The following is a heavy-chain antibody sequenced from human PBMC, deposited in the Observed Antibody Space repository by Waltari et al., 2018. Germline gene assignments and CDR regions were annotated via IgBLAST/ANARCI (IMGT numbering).Heavy chain of an antibody. V-gene: IGHV4-28*06. Sequence: QVQLQESGPELLKPSDTLSLPCAVSGYSITSSEWWAWIRQPPGRGLEWIGYIHYSGRTNNSPSLTSRVTLSVDTSKNQFSLNLSSVTALDTAVYYCARNRYGEAMDVWGKGTTVSVSS. J-gene: IGHJ6*03. CDR1: GYSITSSEW. CDR3: ARNRYGEAMDV. D-gene: IGHD3-10*01. CDR2: IHYSGRT.